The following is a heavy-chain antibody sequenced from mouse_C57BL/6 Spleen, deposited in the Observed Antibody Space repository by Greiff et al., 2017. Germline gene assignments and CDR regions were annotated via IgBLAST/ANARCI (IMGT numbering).Heavy chain of an antibody. CDR2: IYPGDGDT. CDR1: GYAFSSYW. CDR3: TMITKSYYAMDD. V-gene: IGHV1-80*01. D-gene: IGHD2-4*01. J-gene: IGHJ4*01. Sequence: LQESGAELVKPGASVKISCKASGYAFSSYWMNWVKQRPGKGLEWIGQIYPGDGDTNYNGKFKGKATLTADKSSSTAYMQLSSVTSEDSAVYFGTMITKSYYAMDDWGKGTSVTVSS.